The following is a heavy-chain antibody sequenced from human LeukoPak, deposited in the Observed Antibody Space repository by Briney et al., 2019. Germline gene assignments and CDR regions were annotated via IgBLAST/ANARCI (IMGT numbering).Heavy chain of an antibody. CDR2: ISPDGRST. V-gene: IGHV3-74*01. CDR1: GFTFSSNW. D-gene: IGHD3-22*01. J-gene: IGHJ3*02. CDR3: ARGSNYFDSSGYSVTYDI. Sequence: GGSLRLSCAASGFTFSSNWMHWVRQVPGKGLVWVSRISPDGRSTDYADSVKGRFTISRDNAKDTLYLQMNSLRPEDTAVYYCARGSNYFDSSGYSVTYDIWGQGTMVTVSS.